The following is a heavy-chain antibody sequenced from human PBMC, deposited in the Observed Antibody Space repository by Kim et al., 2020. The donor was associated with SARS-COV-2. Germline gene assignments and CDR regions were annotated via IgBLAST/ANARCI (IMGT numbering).Heavy chain of an antibody. J-gene: IGHJ4*02. Sequence: SETLSLTCTVSGGSISSYYCSWIRQPPGKGLEWIGYIYYGGSTKYNPSLTSRVTISVDTSKNQFSLKVNSVTAADTAVYYCATGWAARLDDWGQGTLVTVSS. V-gene: IGHV4-59*08. CDR1: GGSISSYY. D-gene: IGHD6-6*01. CDR2: IYYGGST. CDR3: ATGWAARLDD.